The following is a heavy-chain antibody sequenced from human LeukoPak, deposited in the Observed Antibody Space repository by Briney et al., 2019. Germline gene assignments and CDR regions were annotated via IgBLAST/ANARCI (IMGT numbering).Heavy chain of an antibody. CDR3: ARPSGTIFGVVTPFDY. CDR1: GYTFITYG. Sequence: ASVKVSCKASGYTFITYGINWVRQAPGQGLEWMGWINPNTGNPTYAQGFTGRFVFSLGTSVSTANLQISSLKAEDTAVYYCARPSGTIFGVVTPFDYWGQGTLVTVSS. CDR2: INPNTGNP. J-gene: IGHJ4*02. V-gene: IGHV7-4-1*02. D-gene: IGHD3-3*01.